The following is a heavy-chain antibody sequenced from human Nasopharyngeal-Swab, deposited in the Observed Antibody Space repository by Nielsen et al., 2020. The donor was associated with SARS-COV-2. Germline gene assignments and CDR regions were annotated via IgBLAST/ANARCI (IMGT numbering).Heavy chain of an antibody. J-gene: IGHJ6*02. Sequence: VRQAPGKGLEWVSGISASGDSTYYADSVKGRFTISRDNSKNTLYLQMNSLRVEDTAVYYCAKDTRDLDIGVGYYYYYGMDVWGQGTTVTVSS. V-gene: IGHV3-23*01. CDR2: ISASGDST. D-gene: IGHD2-2*03. CDR3: AKDTRDLDIGVGYYYYYGMDV.